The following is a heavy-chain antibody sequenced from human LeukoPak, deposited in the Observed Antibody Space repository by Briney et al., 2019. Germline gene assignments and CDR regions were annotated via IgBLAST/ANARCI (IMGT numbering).Heavy chain of an antibody. V-gene: IGHV1-2*02. CDR3: ARGGLLWFGELPFYFDY. J-gene: IGHJ4*02. CDR2: INPNSGGT. CDR1: GYTFTGYF. Sequence: ASVKVSCKASGYTFTGYFMHWVRQAPGQGLEWMGWINPNSGGTNYAQKLQGRVTMTRGTSISTAYMELSRLRSDDTAVYYCARGGLLWFGELPFYFDYWGQGTLVTVSS. D-gene: IGHD3-10*01.